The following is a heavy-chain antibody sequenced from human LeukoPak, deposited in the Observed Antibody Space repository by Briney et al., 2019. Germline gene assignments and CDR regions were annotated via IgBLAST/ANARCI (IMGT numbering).Heavy chain of an antibody. V-gene: IGHV3-74*01. Sequence: PGGSLRLSCAASGFTLSSYWMHWVRQAPGKGLVWVSRVNSDGSRTTYADSVKGRLTISRDNAKNTIYLQMNSLRAEDTAVYYCARDDLLGYCSSTSCYPNYYYYGMDVWGQGTTVTVSS. CDR3: ARDDLLGYCSSTSCYPNYYYYGMDV. J-gene: IGHJ6*02. CDR1: GFTLSSYW. CDR2: VNSDGSRT. D-gene: IGHD2-2*01.